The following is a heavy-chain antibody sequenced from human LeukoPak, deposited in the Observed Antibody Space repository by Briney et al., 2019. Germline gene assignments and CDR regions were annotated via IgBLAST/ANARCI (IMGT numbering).Heavy chain of an antibody. CDR2: IYPGDSDT. Sequence: GESLKISCKGSGYSFTSYWIGWVRQLPGKGLEWMGIIYPGDSDTRYGPSFQGQVTISADKSISTAYLQWSSLKASDTAMYYCARQDYYDSSGYYYVAEYFQHWGQGTLVTVSS. CDR3: ARQDYYDSSGYYYVAEYFQH. CDR1: GYSFTSYW. V-gene: IGHV5-51*01. D-gene: IGHD3-22*01. J-gene: IGHJ1*01.